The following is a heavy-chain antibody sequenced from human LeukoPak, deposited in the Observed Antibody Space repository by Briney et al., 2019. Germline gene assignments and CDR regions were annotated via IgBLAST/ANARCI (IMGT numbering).Heavy chain of an antibody. Sequence: GASVKVSCKASGYTFTGYYMHWVRQAPGQGLERMGWINPNSGGTNYAQKFQGRVTMTRDTSISTAYMELSRLRSDDTAVYYCARSARWRYGPGFVGNYWGQGTLVTVSS. J-gene: IGHJ4*02. V-gene: IGHV1-2*02. D-gene: IGHD2-21*01. CDR2: INPNSGGT. CDR1: GYTFTGYY. CDR3: ARSARWRYGPGFVGNY.